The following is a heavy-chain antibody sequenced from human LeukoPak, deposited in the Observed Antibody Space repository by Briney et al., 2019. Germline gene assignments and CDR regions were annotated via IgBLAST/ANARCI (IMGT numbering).Heavy chain of an antibody. CDR1: GGSISSRNW. CDR2: IYHSGST. V-gene: IGHV4-4*02. CDR3: ARGRWQLVPGGDC. Sequence: PSETLSLTCAVSGGSISSRNWWSWVRQPPGKGLEWIGEIYHSGSTNYNPSLKTRVTISVDKSKNQFSLKLSSVTAADTAVYYCARGRWQLVPGGDCWGQGTLVTVSS. J-gene: IGHJ4*02. D-gene: IGHD6-6*01.